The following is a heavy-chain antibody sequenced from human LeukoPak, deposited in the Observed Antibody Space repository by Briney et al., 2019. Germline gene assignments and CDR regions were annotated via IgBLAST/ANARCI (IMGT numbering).Heavy chain of an antibody. CDR3: ARESDWLFDS. CDR1: GGSMNNYY. CDR2: IYYSGAP. Sequence: PSETLSLTCTVSGGSMNNYYWSWIRQPPGKGLEWLASIYYSGAPTYNPSLKRRATISVDTSKNQFSLKMRSVTTADTAVYFCARESDWLFDSWGPGDLVSVSS. V-gene: IGHV4-59*01. J-gene: IGHJ4*02. D-gene: IGHD3-9*01.